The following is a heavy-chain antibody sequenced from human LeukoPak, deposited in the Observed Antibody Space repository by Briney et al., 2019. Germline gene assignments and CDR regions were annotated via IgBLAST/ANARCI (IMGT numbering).Heavy chain of an antibody. Sequence: ASVKVSCKASGGTFSSYAISWVRQAPGQGLEWMGGIIPIFGTANYPHKLQGRVTINTDESTSTAYMELSSLRSEDTAVYYCARGTLVVPAAIENYYYMDVWGKGTTVTVSS. CDR2: IIPIFGTA. CDR1: GGTFSSYA. D-gene: IGHD2-2*01. V-gene: IGHV1-69*05. J-gene: IGHJ6*03. CDR3: ARGTLVVPAAIENYYYMDV.